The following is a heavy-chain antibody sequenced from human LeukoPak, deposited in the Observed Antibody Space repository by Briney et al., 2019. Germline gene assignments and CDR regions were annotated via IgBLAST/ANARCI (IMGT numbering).Heavy chain of an antibody. CDR1: GFTFSNYW. Sequence: PGGSLRLSCAVSGFTFSNYWMSWVRQAPGKGLEWVANIKQDGSEKNYVDSVKGRFTISRDNAKNSLFLQLDSLRAEDTAVYYCASTQTFDYWGQGTLVTVSS. CDR2: IKQDGSEK. J-gene: IGHJ4*02. V-gene: IGHV3-7*03. D-gene: IGHD2-15*01. CDR3: ASTQTFDY.